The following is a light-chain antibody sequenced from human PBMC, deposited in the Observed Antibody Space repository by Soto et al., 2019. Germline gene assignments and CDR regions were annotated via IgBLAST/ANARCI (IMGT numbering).Light chain of an antibody. CDR3: QQTKGFPLP. Sequence: DSQMTQSPSSLSASVGARVTITCRASQDISKNLAWYQQIPGKAPKLLIFAASTLQSGVPSRFSASGSGTYFILTVGGLQPEDAATYYFQQTKGFPLPFGGGTKVEIK. CDR2: AAS. CDR1: QDISKN. J-gene: IGKJ4*01. V-gene: IGKV1-12*01.